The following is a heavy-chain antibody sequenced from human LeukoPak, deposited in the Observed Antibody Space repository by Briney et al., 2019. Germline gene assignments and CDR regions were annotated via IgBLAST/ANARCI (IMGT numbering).Heavy chain of an antibody. V-gene: IGHV3-30*03. CDR3: ARGGAYCSGGSCRADDY. J-gene: IGHJ4*02. Sequence: GGSLRLSCAASGFIFSSYGMHWVRQAPGKGLEWVAVISYDGSNKYYADSVKGRFTISRDNSKNTLYLQMNSLRADDTAVHYCARGGAYCSGGSCRADDYWGQGTLVTVSS. D-gene: IGHD2-15*01. CDR2: ISYDGSNK. CDR1: GFIFSSYG.